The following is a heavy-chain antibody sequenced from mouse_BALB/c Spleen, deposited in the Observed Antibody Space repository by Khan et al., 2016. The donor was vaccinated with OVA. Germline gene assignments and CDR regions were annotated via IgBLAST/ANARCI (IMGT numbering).Heavy chain of an antibody. CDR3: SRRPWWVSSAYLFAY. CDR2: IYWDDDK. D-gene: IGHD6-1*01. V-gene: IGHV8-12*01. Sequence: QVTLKESGPGILQPSQTLSLTCSFSGFSLSTYGVSVSWNRQPSGKGLEWLAHIYWDDDKNYNPSLKSRLTISKDTSRNQVFLKITSVDSADTATYYCSRRPWWVSSAYLFAYCGPGPLVPVSA. CDR1: GFSLSTYGVS. J-gene: IGHJ3*01.